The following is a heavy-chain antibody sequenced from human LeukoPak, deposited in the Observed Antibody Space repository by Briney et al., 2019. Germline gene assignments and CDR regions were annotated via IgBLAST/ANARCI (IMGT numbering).Heavy chain of an antibody. CDR1: GFTFSSYS. Sequence: GGSLRLSCAASGFTFSSYSMSWVRQAPGKGLEWVANIKQDGSEKYYVDSVKGRFTISRDNAKNSLYLQMNSLRAEDTAVYYCTRGDPDYWGQGTLVTVSS. D-gene: IGHD2-21*02. CDR2: IKQDGSEK. J-gene: IGHJ4*02. CDR3: TRGDPDY. V-gene: IGHV3-7*01.